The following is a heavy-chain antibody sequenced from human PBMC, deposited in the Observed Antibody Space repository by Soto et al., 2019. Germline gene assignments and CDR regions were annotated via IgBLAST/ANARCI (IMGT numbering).Heavy chain of an antibody. CDR2: INTYSVNT. J-gene: IGHJ6*02. CDR3: ARDIAVGPAAIQGHYYYGMDV. CDR1: GYTFSSYG. V-gene: IGHV1-18*04. D-gene: IGHD2-2*02. Sequence: GASVKVSCKASGYTFSSYGISWVRQAPGQGLAWMGWINTYSVNTNFAQKLQGRVTMTTDTSTSTAYMELRSLRSDDTAVYYCARDIAVGPAAIQGHYYYGMDVWGQGTTVTVSS.